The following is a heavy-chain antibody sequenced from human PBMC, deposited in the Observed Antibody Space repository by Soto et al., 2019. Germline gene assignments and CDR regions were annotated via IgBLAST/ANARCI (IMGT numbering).Heavy chain of an antibody. D-gene: IGHD3-10*01. V-gene: IGHV3-23*01. CDR2: ISGSGGST. CDR1: GFTFSSYA. CDR3: AKKYYFGSGSYVFYFDY. Sequence: PGGSLRLSCAASGFTFSSYAMSWVRQAPRKGLEWVSAISGSGGSTYYADSVKGRFTISRDNSKNTLYLQMNSLRAEDTAVYYCAKKYYFGSGSYVFYFDYWGQGTLVTVSS. J-gene: IGHJ4*02.